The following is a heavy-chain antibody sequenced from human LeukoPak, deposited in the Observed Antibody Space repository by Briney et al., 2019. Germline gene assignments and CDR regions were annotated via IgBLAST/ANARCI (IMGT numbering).Heavy chain of an antibody. CDR1: GGSFSGYY. CDR2: INHSGST. J-gene: IGHJ4*02. D-gene: IGHD6-19*01. CDR3: ARCSSGSYRDY. V-gene: IGHV4-34*01. Sequence: SETLSLTCAVYGGSFSGYYWSWIRQPPGKGLEWIGEINHSGSTNYNPSLKSRVTISVDTSKNQSSLKLSSVTAADTAVYYCARCSSGSYRDYWGQGTLVTVSS.